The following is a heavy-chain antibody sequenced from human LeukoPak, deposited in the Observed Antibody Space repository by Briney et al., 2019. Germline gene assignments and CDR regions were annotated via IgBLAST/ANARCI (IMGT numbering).Heavy chain of an antibody. CDR1: GFTVSSNY. V-gene: IGHV3-53*01. J-gene: IGHJ4*02. CDR3: ARVPYSSSWCGGIDY. Sequence: GGSLRLSCAASGFTVSSNYMSWVRQAPGKGLEWGSVIYSGGSTYYADSVKGRFTISRDNSKNTLYLQMNSLRAEDTAVYYWARVPYSSSWCGGIDYWGQGTLVTVSS. D-gene: IGHD6-13*01. CDR2: IYSGGST.